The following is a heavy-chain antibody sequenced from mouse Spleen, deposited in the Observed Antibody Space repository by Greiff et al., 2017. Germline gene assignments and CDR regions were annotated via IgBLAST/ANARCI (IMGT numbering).Heavy chain of an antibody. J-gene: IGHJ2*01. V-gene: IGHV3-6*01. D-gene: IGHD2-2*01. Sequence: EVKLQESGPGLVKPSQSLSLTCSVTGYSITSGYYWNWIRQFPGNKLEWMGYISYDGSNNYNPSLKNRISITRDTSKNQFFLKLNSVTTEDTATYYCARERNGYPYYFDYWGQGTTLTVSS. CDR1: GYSITSGYY. CDR3: ARERNGYPYYFDY. CDR2: ISYDGSN.